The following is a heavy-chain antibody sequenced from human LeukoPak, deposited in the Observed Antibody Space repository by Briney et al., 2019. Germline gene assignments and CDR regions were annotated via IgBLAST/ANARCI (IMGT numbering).Heavy chain of an antibody. CDR1: GGSISSNSYY. V-gene: IGHV4-39*07. CDR2: INHSGST. CDR3: ARGIAAAGTRFDY. J-gene: IGHJ4*02. D-gene: IGHD6-13*01. Sequence: PSETLSLTCTVSGGSISSNSYYWGWIRQPPGKGLEWIGEINHSGSTNYNPSLKSRVTISVDTSKNQFSLKLSSVTAADTAVYYCARGIAAAGTRFDYWGQGTLVTVSS.